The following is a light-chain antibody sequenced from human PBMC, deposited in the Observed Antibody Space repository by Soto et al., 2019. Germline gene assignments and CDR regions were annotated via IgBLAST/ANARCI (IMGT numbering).Light chain of an antibody. Sequence: DIQMTQSPSTLSASVGDRVTITCRASQSISSWLAWYQQKPGKAPNLLIYKASSLESGVPSRFSGSGFGTEFTLTISSLQPDDFASYYCQQYNTYPFTFGPGT. CDR2: KAS. V-gene: IGKV1-5*03. CDR3: QQYNTYPFT. CDR1: QSISSW. J-gene: IGKJ3*01.